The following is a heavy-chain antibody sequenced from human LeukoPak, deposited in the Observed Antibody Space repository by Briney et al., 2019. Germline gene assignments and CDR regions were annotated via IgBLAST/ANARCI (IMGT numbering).Heavy chain of an antibody. CDR3: ARFGNAADTSYMGV. Sequence: GGSLRLSCAASGFTFDNYGMSWVRQAPGKGLEWVSGINWNGGSTSYADSVKGRFTISRDNAKNSLYLQMNSLRAEDTALYYCARFGNAADTSYMGVWGKGTTVTVSS. CDR2: INWNGGST. CDR1: GFTFDNYG. V-gene: IGHV3-20*04. D-gene: IGHD3-3*01. J-gene: IGHJ6*03.